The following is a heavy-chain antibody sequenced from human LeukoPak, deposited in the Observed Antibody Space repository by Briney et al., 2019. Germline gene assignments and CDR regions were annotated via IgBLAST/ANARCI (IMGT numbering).Heavy chain of an antibody. V-gene: IGHV3-23*01. D-gene: IGHD6-13*01. CDR2: ISGSGGST. CDR3: AKYGARIAAAGTDY. CDR1: GFTFSSYA. Sequence: PGGSLRLSCAASGFTFSSYAVSWARQAPGKGLEWVSAISGSGGSTYYADSVKGRFTISRDNSKNTLYLQMNSLRAEDTAVYYCAKYGARIAAAGTDYWGQGTLVTVTS. J-gene: IGHJ4*02.